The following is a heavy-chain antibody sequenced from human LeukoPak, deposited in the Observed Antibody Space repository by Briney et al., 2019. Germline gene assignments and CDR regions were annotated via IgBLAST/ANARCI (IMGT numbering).Heavy chain of an antibody. CDR3: ARDSYYYDSSGYYYPPDSYYFDY. V-gene: IGHV1-2*02. Sequence: ASVKVSCKTSGYTFTAYYMHWVRQVPGQGPEWMAWINPNSGATNYGQKFQGRVTMTRDTSISTAYMELSRLRSDDTAVYYCARDSYYYDSSGYYYPPDSYYFDYWGQGTLVTVSS. CDR2: INPNSGAT. D-gene: IGHD3-22*01. CDR1: GYTFTAYY. J-gene: IGHJ4*02.